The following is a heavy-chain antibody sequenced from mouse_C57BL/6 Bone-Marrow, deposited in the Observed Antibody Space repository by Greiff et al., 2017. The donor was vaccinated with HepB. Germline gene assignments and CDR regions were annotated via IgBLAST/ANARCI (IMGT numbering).Heavy chain of an antibody. CDR1: GFTFSDYG. D-gene: IGHD1-1*01. J-gene: IGHJ4*01. CDR2: ISSGSSTI. Sequence: EVQRVESGGGLVKPGGSLKLSCAASGFTFSDYGMHWVRQAPEKGLEWVAYISSGSSTIYYADTVKGRFTISRDNARNTLFLQMSSLRSEDTAMYYCARCLTTGVRYYAMDYWGQGTSVTVSS. V-gene: IGHV5-17*01. CDR3: ARCLTTGVRYYAMDY.